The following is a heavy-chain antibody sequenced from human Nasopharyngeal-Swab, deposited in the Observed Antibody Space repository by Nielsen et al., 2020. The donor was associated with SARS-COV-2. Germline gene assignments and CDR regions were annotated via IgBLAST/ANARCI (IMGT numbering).Heavy chain of an antibody. CDR1: GFIVSSNY. J-gene: IGHJ3*02. V-gene: IGHV3-53*01. CDR3: ARDLRGNWNDAFDI. CDR2: IYSGGST. Sequence: GESLKISCAASGFIVSSNYMSWVRQAPGKGLEWVSVIYSGGSTSYADSVKGRFTISRDNSKITLFLQMNSLRAEYTAVYYCARDLRGNWNDAFDIWGQGTMVTVSS. D-gene: IGHD1-1*01.